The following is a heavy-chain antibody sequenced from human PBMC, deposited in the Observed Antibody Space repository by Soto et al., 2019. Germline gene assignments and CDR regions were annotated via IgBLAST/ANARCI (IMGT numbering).Heavy chain of an antibody. V-gene: IGHV4-34*01. CDR2: INHVVGT. Sequence: PSETLSLTCAVYGGFLSESYWTWVRQPPGKGLEWIGEINHVVGTNYTPSLKSQVTMSVDTSQNQFSLRLISVTAADTAMYFCWRIRYQLPSSVLWLDPWGQGIPVTVSS. CDR1: GGFLSESY. J-gene: IGHJ5*02. D-gene: IGHD3-16*01. CDR3: WRIRYQLPSSVLWLDP.